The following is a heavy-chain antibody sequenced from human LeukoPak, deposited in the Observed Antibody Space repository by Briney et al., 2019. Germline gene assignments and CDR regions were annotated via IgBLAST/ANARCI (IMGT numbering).Heavy chain of an antibody. V-gene: IGHV3-30*02. CDR3: AKDRTIFGVVHWFDP. CDR1: GFTFSSYG. D-gene: IGHD3-3*01. Sequence: GGSLRLPCAASGFTFSSYGMHWVRQAPGKGLEWVAFIRYDGSNKYYADSVKGRFTISRDNSKNTLYLQMNSLRAEDTAVYYCAKDRTIFGVVHWFDPWGQGTLVTVSS. CDR2: IRYDGSNK. J-gene: IGHJ5*02.